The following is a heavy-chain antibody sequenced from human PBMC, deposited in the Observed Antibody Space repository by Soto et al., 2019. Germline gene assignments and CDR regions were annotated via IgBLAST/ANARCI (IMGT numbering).Heavy chain of an antibody. J-gene: IGHJ6*02. D-gene: IGHD3-3*01. CDR3: ARDLGYDFWNGTYYGMDV. Sequence: PSPTLSLTCAISGDSVSSNSAAWNWIRQSPSRGLEWLGRTYYRSRWYNDYAVSVKSRITINPDTSKNQFSLQLNSVTPEDTAVYYCARDLGYDFWNGTYYGMDVWGQGTTVTVSS. CDR1: GDSVSSNSAA. CDR2: TYYRSRWYN. V-gene: IGHV6-1*01.